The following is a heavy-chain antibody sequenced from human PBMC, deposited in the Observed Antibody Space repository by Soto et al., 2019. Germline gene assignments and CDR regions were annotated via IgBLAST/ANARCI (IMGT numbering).Heavy chain of an antibody. V-gene: IGHV3-9*01. D-gene: IGHD6-13*01. Sequence: GGSLRLSCAASGFTFDDYAIHWVRQSPGKGLEWVSGISSNGGRVGYADSVKGRFTISRDNAKNSLYLQMNSLRAEDTALYYCAKGVGSSWFFAAFDIWGQGTMVTVSS. CDR2: ISSNGGRV. CDR1: GFTFDDYA. J-gene: IGHJ3*02. CDR3: AKGVGSSWFFAAFDI.